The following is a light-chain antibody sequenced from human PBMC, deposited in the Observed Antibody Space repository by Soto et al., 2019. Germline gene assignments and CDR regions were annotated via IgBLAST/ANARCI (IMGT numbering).Light chain of an antibody. Sequence: DSQMTQSPSTLAASLGDRVTITCRASQSLNNGLAWYQQKPGKAPNLLIYDASTLERGVPSRFSGTGSGTEFTLTISSLQPDDFATYYCQQYHRSSITFGQGTRLEIK. CDR3: QQYHRSSIT. CDR1: QSLNNG. V-gene: IGKV1-5*01. J-gene: IGKJ5*01. CDR2: DAS.